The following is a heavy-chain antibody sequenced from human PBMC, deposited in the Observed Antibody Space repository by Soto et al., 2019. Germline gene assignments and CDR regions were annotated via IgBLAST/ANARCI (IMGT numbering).Heavy chain of an antibody. CDR1: GGSFSGYY. V-gene: IGHV4-34*01. CDR2: INHSGST. J-gene: IGHJ6*03. CDR3: ARGRTYYYGSGSYYNVKNYYYYMAV. D-gene: IGHD3-10*01. Sequence: SETLSLSCAVYGGSFSGYYWSWIRQPPGKGLEWIGEINHSGSTNYNPSLKSRVTISVDTSKNQFSLKLSSVTAADTAVYYCARGRTYYYGSGSYYNVKNYYYYMAVWGKGTTVTVSS.